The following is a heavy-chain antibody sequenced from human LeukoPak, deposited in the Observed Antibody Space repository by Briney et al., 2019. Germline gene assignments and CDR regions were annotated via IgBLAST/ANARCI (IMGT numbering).Heavy chain of an antibody. CDR1: GFTFSSYE. CDR2: ISSSGTTI. D-gene: IGHD6-19*01. V-gene: IGHV3-48*03. Sequence: GESLKISCAASGFTFSSYEMDWVRQAPGKGLEWVSYISSSGTTIYYADSVNGRFTISRDNAKNALYLQMNSLRAEDTAVYYCAREAAGYSSGWPDYWGQGTLVTVSS. CDR3: AREAAGYSSGWPDY. J-gene: IGHJ4*02.